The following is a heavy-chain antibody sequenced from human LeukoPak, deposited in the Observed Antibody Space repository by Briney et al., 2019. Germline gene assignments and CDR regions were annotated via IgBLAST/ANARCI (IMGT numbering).Heavy chain of an antibody. CDR2: IKQDRCEK. CDR1: GCTFTNHW. CDR3: ARYNGVCYRSCAFDI. D-gene: IGHD2-8*01. Sequence: GGSMRLSWAASGCTFTNHWKSWVRQAPGNGMDLVANIKQDRCEKYYVDSVKGRFTISRDNATNSLYLQMNSLRAEDTAVYYCARYNGVCYRSCAFDIWGQGTMVTFSS. V-gene: IGHV3-7*01. J-gene: IGHJ3*02.